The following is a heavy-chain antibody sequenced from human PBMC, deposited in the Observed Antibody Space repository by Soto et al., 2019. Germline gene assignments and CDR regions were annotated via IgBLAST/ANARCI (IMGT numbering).Heavy chain of an antibody. CDR3: ARSDSSGYYSYNWFDP. Sequence: ASVKVSCKASGYTFTSYAMHWVRQAPGQRLEWMGWINAGNGNTKYSQKFQGRVTITRDTSASTAYMELSSLRSEDTAVYYCARSDSSGYYSYNWFDPWGQGTLVTVSS. V-gene: IGHV1-3*01. D-gene: IGHD3-22*01. J-gene: IGHJ5*02. CDR2: INAGNGNT. CDR1: GYTFTSYA.